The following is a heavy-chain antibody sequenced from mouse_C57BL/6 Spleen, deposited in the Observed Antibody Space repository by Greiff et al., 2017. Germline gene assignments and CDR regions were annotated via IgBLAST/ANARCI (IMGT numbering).Heavy chain of an antibody. CDR3: ARGGSYAMDY. V-gene: IGHV1-54*01. Sequence: VQLQQSGAELVRPGTSVKVSCKASGYAFTNYLIEWVKQRPGQGLEWIGVINPGSGGTNYNEKFKGKATPTADKSSSTAYMQLSSLTSEDSAVYFCARGGSYAMDYWGQGTSVTVSS. CDR1: GYAFTNYL. CDR2: INPGSGGT. J-gene: IGHJ4*01.